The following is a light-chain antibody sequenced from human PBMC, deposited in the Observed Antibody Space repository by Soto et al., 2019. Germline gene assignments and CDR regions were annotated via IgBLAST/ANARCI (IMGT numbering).Light chain of an antibody. Sequence: EIVMAQPPGTLSLSPGERATLSCRASQSVTINYLAWYQQKPGQAPRLLIHGASNRATGIPARFSGSGSGTDFTLTISRLEPEDFVAYYCQQYATDPLTFGGGTKVDIK. CDR1: QSVTINY. J-gene: IGKJ4*01. CDR2: GAS. V-gene: IGKV3-20*01. CDR3: QQYATDPLT.